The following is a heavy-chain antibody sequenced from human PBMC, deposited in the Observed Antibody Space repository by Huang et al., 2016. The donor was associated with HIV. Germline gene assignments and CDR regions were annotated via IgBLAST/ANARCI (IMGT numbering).Heavy chain of an antibody. CDR1: GYTFSSFG. V-gene: IGHV1-18*01. D-gene: IGHD5-18*01. CDR2: SSVYNGNT. CDR3: ARGGGIQLWLLGYYYMDV. J-gene: IGHJ6*03. Sequence: QVQLVQSGAEVKKPGASVKVSCKASGYTFSSFGISWVRQGPGQGLEWVGWSSVYNGNTKFAQKFQGRLTMTTDTSTSTAYMELRSLRSDDTAVYYCARGGGIQLWLLGYYYMDVWGNGTTVTVSS.